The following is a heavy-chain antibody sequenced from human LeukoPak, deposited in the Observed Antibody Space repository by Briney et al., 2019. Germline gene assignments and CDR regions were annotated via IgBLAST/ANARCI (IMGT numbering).Heavy chain of an antibody. D-gene: IGHD2-21*01. CDR1: GYIFTKYV. Sequence: ASVKVSCKASGYIFTKYVVHWVRQAPGQRPEWIGWLKAGNGDTKYSQNFQDRLTITRDTSASTVYMELSSLTSEDTALYYCARDDCGDTCYPGGYWGQGTLVTVSS. CDR3: ARDDCGDTCYPGGY. J-gene: IGHJ4*02. CDR2: LKAGNGDT. V-gene: IGHV1-3*01.